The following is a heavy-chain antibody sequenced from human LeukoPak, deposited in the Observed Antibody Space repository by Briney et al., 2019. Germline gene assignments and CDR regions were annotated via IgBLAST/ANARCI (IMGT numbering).Heavy chain of an antibody. V-gene: IGHV3-21*01. CDR2: ISSRSSYK. D-gene: IGHD3-22*01. CDR3: ARRDSSGHGGYAFDI. J-gene: IGHJ3*02. CDR1: GFTFSSYS. Sequence: GGSLRLSCAASGFTFSSYSMNWVRQAPGKGLEWVSSISSRSSYKYYADSVKGRFTISRDNAKNSLYLQMNSLRAEDTAVYYCARRDSSGHGGYAFDIWGQGTMVTVSS.